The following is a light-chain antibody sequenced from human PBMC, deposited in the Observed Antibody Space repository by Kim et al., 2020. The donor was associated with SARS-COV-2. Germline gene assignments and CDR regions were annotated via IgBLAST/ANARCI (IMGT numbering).Light chain of an antibody. J-gene: IGKJ4*01. CDR2: GAS. V-gene: IGKV3-15*01. CDR1: QSVSSN. Sequence: EIVMTQSPATLSVSPGERATLSCRASQSVSSNLAWYQQKPGQAPRLLIYGASTRATGIPGRFSGSGSGTEFTLTISSLQSEDFAVYYCQQYSNWPLTSFGGRKVDIK. CDR3: QQYSNWPLT.